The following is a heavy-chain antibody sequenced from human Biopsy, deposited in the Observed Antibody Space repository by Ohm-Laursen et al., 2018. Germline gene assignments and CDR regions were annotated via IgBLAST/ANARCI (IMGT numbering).Heavy chain of an antibody. J-gene: IGHJ6*02. CDR2: IRSKAKSYAT. Sequence: SLRLSCSASGFTFSASAVHWVRQASGKGLEWVGRIRSKAKSYATAYAASVTGRFTISRDNSKNTLYLQVNSLKAEDAAVYYCAKDLSVYYYYGIDVWGQGTTVTVSS. CDR1: GFTFSASA. V-gene: IGHV3-73*01. D-gene: IGHD5/OR15-5a*01. CDR3: AKDLSVYYYYGIDV.